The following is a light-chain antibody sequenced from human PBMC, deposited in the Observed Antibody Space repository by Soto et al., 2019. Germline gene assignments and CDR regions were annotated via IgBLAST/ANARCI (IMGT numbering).Light chain of an antibody. CDR1: QSVSSN. CDR2: GAS. CDR3: QQYNNWPPDT. Sequence: EIVMTQSPATLSMSPGERATLSCRASQSVSSNLAWYQQKPGQAPRLLIYGASTRATGIPARFSGSGSGTEFTLTISSLQSEDFAVYYCQQYNNWPPDTFGQGTKLDIK. V-gene: IGKV3-15*01. J-gene: IGKJ2*01.